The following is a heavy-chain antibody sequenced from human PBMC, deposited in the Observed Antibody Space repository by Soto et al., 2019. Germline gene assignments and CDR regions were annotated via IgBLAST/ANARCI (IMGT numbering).Heavy chain of an antibody. CDR1: GFTFTRYS. V-gene: IGHV3-21*06. J-gene: IGHJ4*02. Sequence: GGALRLSCAASGFTFTRYSMKWVRPVPGKGLEWVASISSTTNYIYYGESLKGRLTISRDNAKNSMYLQMNTLRAEDTAVYYCARESEDLSSNLDYWGQGTLVTVSS. CDR3: ARESEDLSSNLDY. CDR2: ISSTTNYI.